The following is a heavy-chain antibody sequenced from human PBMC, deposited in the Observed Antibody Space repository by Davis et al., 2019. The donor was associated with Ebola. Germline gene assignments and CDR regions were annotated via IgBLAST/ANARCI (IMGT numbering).Heavy chain of an antibody. V-gene: IGHV1-18*01. CDR2: INPNSGGT. CDR1: GYTFTSYG. CDR3: ARETSSSWSYLSYYYYGMDV. Sequence: ASVKVSCKASGYTFTSYGISWVRQAPGQGLEWMGWINPNSGGTNYAQKFQGRVTMTTDTSTSTAYMELRSLRSDDTAVYYCARETSSSWSYLSYYYYGMDVWGQGTTVTVSS. D-gene: IGHD6-13*01. J-gene: IGHJ6*02.